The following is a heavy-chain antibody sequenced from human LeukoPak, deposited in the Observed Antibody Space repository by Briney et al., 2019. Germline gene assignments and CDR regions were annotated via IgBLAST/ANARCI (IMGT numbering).Heavy chain of an antibody. CDR1: GFTFSSYA. J-gene: IGHJ4*02. CDR3: ARSGGYFDY. Sequence: PGGSLRLSCAASGFTFSSYAMHWVRQAPGKGLEWVSYISTSGSTIYYADSVKGRFTISRDNAENSLYLQMNSLRAEDTAVYYCARSGGYFDYWGQGTLVTVSS. V-gene: IGHV3-48*03. D-gene: IGHD3-10*01. CDR2: ISTSGSTI.